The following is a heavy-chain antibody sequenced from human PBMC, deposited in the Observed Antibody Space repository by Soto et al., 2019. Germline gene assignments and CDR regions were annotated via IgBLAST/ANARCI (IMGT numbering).Heavy chain of an antibody. CDR2: IGVGSGNR. CDR3: ARDYEG. D-gene: IGHD3-3*01. CDR1: GFTFTSSA. Sequence: SVKVSCKASGFTFTSSAVQWVRQARGQRLEWIGWIGVGSGNRHYAQKFQERVTITRDMSKNQFSLKLSSVTAADTAVYYCARDYEGWGQGTLVTVSS. J-gene: IGHJ4*02. V-gene: IGHV1-58*01.